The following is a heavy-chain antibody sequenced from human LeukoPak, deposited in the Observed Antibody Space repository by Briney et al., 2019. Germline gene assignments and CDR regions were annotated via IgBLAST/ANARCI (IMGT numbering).Heavy chain of an antibody. CDR3: AKQSPIVGATPYYYYYMDV. D-gene: IGHD1-26*01. Sequence: GGPLRLSCAASGFTFSSYAMSWVRQAPGKGLEWVSAISGSGGSTYYADSVKGRFTISRDNSKNTLYLQMNSLRAEDTAVYYCAKQSPIVGATPYYYYYMDVWGKGTTVTVSS. CDR2: ISGSGGST. V-gene: IGHV3-23*01. CDR1: GFTFSSYA. J-gene: IGHJ6*03.